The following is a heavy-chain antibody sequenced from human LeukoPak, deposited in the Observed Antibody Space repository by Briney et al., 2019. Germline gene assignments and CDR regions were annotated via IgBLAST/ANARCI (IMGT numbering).Heavy chain of an antibody. CDR2: IKQDGGEI. D-gene: IGHD5-12*01. J-gene: IGHJ4*02. CDR3: ARGRYGGYGDY. V-gene: IGHV3-7*01. Sequence: GGSLRLSCAASGFTFSRYWMSWVRQVPRKGLEWVANIKQDGGEIYYVDSVKGRFTISRDNAKNTLYLQMNSLRAEDTAVYYCARGRYGGYGDYWGQGTLVTVSS. CDR1: GFTFSRYW.